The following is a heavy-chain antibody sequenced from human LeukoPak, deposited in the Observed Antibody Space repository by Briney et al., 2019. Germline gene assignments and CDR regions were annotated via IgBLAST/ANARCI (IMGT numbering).Heavy chain of an antibody. CDR2: INTNTGNP. D-gene: IGHD3-10*01. Sequence: GASVKVSCKASGYTFTSYDINWVRQAPGQGLEWMGWINTNTGNPTYAQGFTGRFVFSLDTSVSTAYLQISSLKAEDTAVYYCARDDSSGSSIIAFDIWGQGTMVTVSS. CDR1: GYTFTSYD. J-gene: IGHJ3*02. V-gene: IGHV7-4-1*02. CDR3: ARDDSSGSSIIAFDI.